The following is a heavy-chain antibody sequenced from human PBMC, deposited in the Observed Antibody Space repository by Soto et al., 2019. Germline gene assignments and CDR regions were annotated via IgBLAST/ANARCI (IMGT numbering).Heavy chain of an antibody. V-gene: IGHV4-59*01. J-gene: IGHJ4*02. CDR2: IHHTGTA. D-gene: IGHD5-12*01. Sequence: SETLSLTCTVSGDSITDYYWSWIRESPGKGLEWIAYIHHTGTANYNPSLKSRVTISVDTSKSQFSLRLSSVTAADTAVYFCARDSVATIRFFDYWGQGTLVTVSS. CDR3: ARDSVATIRFFDY. CDR1: GDSITDYY.